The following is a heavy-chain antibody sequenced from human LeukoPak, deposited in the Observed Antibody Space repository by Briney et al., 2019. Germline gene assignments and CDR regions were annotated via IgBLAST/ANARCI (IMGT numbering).Heavy chain of an antibody. CDR2: INHSGST. D-gene: IGHD2-2*01. V-gene: IGHV4-34*01. Sequence: SGTLSLTCAVYGGSFSGYYWSWIRQPPGKGLEWIGEINHSGSTNYNPSLKSRVTISVDTSKNQFSLKLSSVTAADTAVYYCARGRTAGNAFDIWGQGTMVTVSS. CDR1: GGSFSGYY. CDR3: ARGRTAGNAFDI. J-gene: IGHJ3*02.